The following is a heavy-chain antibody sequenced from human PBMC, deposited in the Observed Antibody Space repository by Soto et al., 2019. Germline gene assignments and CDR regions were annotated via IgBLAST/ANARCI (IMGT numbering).Heavy chain of an antibody. CDR3: AYCGYYSSSWFPDY. D-gene: IGHD6-13*01. J-gene: IGHJ4*02. CDR1: GFSLTTNGVG. Sequence: QITLKESGPSLVKPTQTLTLTCTFSGFSLTTNGVGVGWIRQSPGEALEWLALIYWDDDKRYSPSLKSRLTITKDTSKNQVVLTMTNMDSVETATYYCAYCGYYSSSWFPDYWGQGTLVTVSS. V-gene: IGHV2-5*02. CDR2: IYWDDDK.